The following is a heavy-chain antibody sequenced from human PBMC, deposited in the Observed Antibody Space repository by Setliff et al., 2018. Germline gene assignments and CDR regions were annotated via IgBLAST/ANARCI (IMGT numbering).Heavy chain of an antibody. D-gene: IGHD3-3*01. CDR1: GYTFSSYD. CDR2: MNPNRGNT. Sequence: ASVKVSCKASGYTFSSYDINWVRQATGQGLEWMGWMNPNRGNTAYEQKFQGRVTITRETSASTAYMGLSSLRSEDTAVYYCARLEQFLEWPWFDPWGQGTLVTVSS. CDR3: ARLEQFLEWPWFDP. J-gene: IGHJ5*02. V-gene: IGHV1-8*01.